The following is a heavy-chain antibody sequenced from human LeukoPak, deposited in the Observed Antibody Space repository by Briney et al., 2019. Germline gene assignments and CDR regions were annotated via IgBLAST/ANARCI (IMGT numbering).Heavy chain of an antibody. CDR2: IYYSGST. V-gene: IGHV4-39*07. J-gene: IGHJ6*02. CDR1: GGSISSSSYY. Sequence: SETLSLTCTVSGGSISSSSYYWGWIRQPPGKGLEWIGSIYYSGSTYYNPSLKSRVTISVDTSKNQFSLKLSSVTAADTAVYYCARISGDPIVTGYYYYGMDVWGQGTTVTVSS. D-gene: IGHD2/OR15-2a*01. CDR3: ARISGDPIVTGYYYYGMDV.